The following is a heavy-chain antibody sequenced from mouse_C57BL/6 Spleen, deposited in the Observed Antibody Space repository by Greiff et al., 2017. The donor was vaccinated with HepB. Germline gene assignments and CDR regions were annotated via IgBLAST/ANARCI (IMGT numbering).Heavy chain of an antibody. V-gene: IGHV5-9-1*02. CDR3: TRAAQATKAY. CDR1: GFTFSSYA. J-gene: IGHJ3*01. Sequence: EVQGVESGEGLVKPGGSLKLSCAASGFTFSSYAMSWVRQTPEKRLEWVAYISSGGDYIYYADTVKGRFTISRDNARNTLYLQMSSLKSEDTAMYYCTRAAQATKAYWGQGTLVTVSA. D-gene: IGHD3-2*02. CDR2: ISSGGDYI.